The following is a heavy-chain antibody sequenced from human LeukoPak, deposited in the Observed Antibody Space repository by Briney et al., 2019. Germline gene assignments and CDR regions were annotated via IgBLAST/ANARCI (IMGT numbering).Heavy chain of an antibody. CDR3: ARAQLGINDY. Sequence: SETLSLTCAVYGGSFSGYYWSWIRQPPGKGLEWSGEINHSGSTNYNPSLKSRVTISVDTSKNQFSLKLSSVTAADTAVYYCARAQLGINDYWGQGTLVTVSS. D-gene: IGHD7-27*01. CDR1: GGSFSGYY. V-gene: IGHV4-34*01. CDR2: INHSGST. J-gene: IGHJ4*02.